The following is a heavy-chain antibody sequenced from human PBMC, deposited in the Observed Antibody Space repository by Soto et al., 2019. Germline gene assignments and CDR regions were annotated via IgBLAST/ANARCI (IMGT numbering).Heavy chain of an antibody. V-gene: IGHV1-3*01. D-gene: IGHD2-2*01. J-gene: IGHJ6*02. CDR2: INAGNGNT. CDR1: GYTFTSYA. Sequence: GASVKVSCKASGYTFTSYAMHWVRQAPGQRLEWMGWINAGNGNTKYSQKFQGRVTITRDTSASTAYMELSSLRSEDTAVYYCARDVVPAANYYYYYGMDVWGQGTTVTVSS. CDR3: ARDVVPAANYYYYYGMDV.